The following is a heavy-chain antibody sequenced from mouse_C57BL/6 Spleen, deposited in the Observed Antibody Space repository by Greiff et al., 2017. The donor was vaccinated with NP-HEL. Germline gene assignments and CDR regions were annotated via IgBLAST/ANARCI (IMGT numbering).Heavy chain of an antibody. CDR2: ISSGGSYT. D-gene: IGHD3-2*02. V-gene: IGHV5-6*02. CDR3: ARQLRPYYAMDY. Sequence: DVMLVESGGDLVKPGGSLKLSCAASGFTFSSYGMSWVRQTPDKRLEWVATISSGGSYTYYPDSVKGRFTISRDNAKNTLYLQMSSLKSEDTAMYYCARQLRPYYAMDYWGQGTSVTVSS. CDR1: GFTFSSYG. J-gene: IGHJ4*01.